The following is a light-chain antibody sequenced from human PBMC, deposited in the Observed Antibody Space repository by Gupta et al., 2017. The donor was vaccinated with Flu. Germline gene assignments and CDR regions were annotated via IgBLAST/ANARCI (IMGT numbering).Light chain of an antibody. Sequence: QSVLTQPPSVSAAPGQKVTISCSGSSSNIGNNYVSWYQQLPGTAPKLLIYENNKRPSGIPDRFSGSKSGTSATRGITGLQTGDEADDDCGKWDSSLSAGVFGTGTKVTVL. CDR3: GKWDSSLSAGV. CDR2: ENN. CDR1: SSNIGNNY. J-gene: IGLJ1*01. V-gene: IGLV1-51*02.